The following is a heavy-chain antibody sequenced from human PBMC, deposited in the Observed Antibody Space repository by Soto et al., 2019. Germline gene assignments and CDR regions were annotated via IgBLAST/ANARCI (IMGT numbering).Heavy chain of an antibody. Sequence: SQTLSLTCVISGDTVSSTIAAWTWIRQSPSRGLEWVGRTYYRSKWYNDYAVSVKGRIIINSDTSKNQFSLQLNSVTPDDTAVYYCARDSSGYGPFDYWGQGTLVTVSS. CDR3: ARDSSGYGPFDY. CDR2: TYYRSKWYN. D-gene: IGHD5-12*01. CDR1: GDTVSSTIAA. J-gene: IGHJ4*02. V-gene: IGHV6-1*01.